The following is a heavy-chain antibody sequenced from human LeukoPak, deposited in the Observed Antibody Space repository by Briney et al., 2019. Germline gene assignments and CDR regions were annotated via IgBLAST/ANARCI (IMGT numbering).Heavy chain of an antibody. CDR2: IHYSGGT. CDR1: GGSISSYH. D-gene: IGHD2-15*01. Sequence: SETPSLTCTVSGGSISSYHWSWIRQPPGKGLEWIGYIHYSGGTNYNPSLKSRVTISVVTSKNQFSLKLTSVTTEDTAVYYCARSWAMSEYCFGGNCYSPGYWGQGTLVTVSS. J-gene: IGHJ4*02. CDR3: ARSWAMSEYCFGGNCYSPGY. V-gene: IGHV4-59*01.